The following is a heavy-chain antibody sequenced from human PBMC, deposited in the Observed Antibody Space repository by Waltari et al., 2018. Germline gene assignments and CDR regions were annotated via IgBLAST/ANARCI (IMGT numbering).Heavy chain of an antibody. CDR3: ATYIGASVGTAAFDV. Sequence: QLQLQESGPRLVRPSETLSLICRFSGVSITSNRHYWAWIRQSPGPGLEWIGTVSYSGTTYIRPSLKSRVSVSRDTSKNQVSLILGSVTAADMAVYYCATYIGASVGTAAFDVWGQGTMVTVSS. D-gene: IGHD5-12*01. V-gene: IGHV4-39*01. J-gene: IGHJ3*01. CDR1: GVSITSNRHY. CDR2: VSYSGTT.